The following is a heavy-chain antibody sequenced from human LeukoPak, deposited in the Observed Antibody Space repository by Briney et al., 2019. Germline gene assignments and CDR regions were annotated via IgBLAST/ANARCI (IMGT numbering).Heavy chain of an antibody. CDR1: GGSINSYY. CDR3: ARDRITMIGTGFDP. Sequence: SETLSLTCTVSGGSINSYYWSWIRQPPGKGLEWIAYIYYSGSTSYNPSLKSRVTISVDTSKNQFSLKLNSVTAADTAMYYCARDRITMIGTGFDPWGQGTLVTVSS. V-gene: IGHV4-59*01. CDR2: IYYSGST. D-gene: IGHD3-10*02. J-gene: IGHJ5*02.